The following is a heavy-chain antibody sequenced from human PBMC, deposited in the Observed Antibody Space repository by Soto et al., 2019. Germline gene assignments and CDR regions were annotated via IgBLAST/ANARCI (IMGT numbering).Heavy chain of an antibody. V-gene: IGHV3-23*01. CDR3: ARRGTYQWGHFDY. D-gene: IGHD2-8*01. CDR1: GFIFRNQA. J-gene: IGHJ4*02. Sequence: EVQLLESGGGLVQPGGSMRLSCAASGFIFRNQAMCWVRQGRGKGLEFVSCISGSGDEIFFFDSVKGRFAISKDNSENPLFLQMSSLRAEDTAVYSSARRGTYQWGHFDYWGQGVQVTVSS. CDR2: ISGSGDEI.